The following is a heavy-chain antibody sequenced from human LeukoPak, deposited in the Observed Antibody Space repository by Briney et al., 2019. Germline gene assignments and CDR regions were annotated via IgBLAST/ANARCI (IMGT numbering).Heavy chain of an antibody. CDR3: ARDHNYAFDN. D-gene: IGHD1-1*01. CDR2: IGIESGNT. V-gene: IGHV3-48*04. J-gene: IGHJ4*02. Sequence: PGGSLRLSCGASGFTFSSYAMSWVRQAPGKGLEWISYIGIESGNTNYADSVKGRFTISADNAKKSLYLQMNSLRVEDTAVYYCARDHNYAFDNWGQGTLVSVSS. CDR1: GFTFSSYA.